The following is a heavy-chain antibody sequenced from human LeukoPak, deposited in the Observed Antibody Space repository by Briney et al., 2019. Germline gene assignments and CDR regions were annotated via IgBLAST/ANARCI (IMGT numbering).Heavy chain of an antibody. J-gene: IGHJ5*02. CDR1: GFTFSGYA. V-gene: IGHV3-23*01. CDR3: AKDQTYYYGSGSYSWFDP. D-gene: IGHD3-10*01. CDR2: IEASGGAT. Sequence: GGSLRLSCAASGFTFSGYAMSWVRQTPGKGLEWVSSIEASGGATYYADSVKGRFTISRDNSKNTFYLQMNSLRAEDTAVYYCAKDQTYYYGSGSYSWFDPWGQGTLVTVSS.